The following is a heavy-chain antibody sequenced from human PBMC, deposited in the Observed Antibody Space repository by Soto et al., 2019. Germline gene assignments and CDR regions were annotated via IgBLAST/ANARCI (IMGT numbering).Heavy chain of an antibody. Sequence: PGGSLRLSCAASGFTFSNYSMNWVRQAPGKGLEWVSSISTSSSYIYYADSLKGRFTIFRDNAKNSLYLQMNSLRAEDTAVYYCARDLHDYVSFRFDPWGQGTLVTVSS. D-gene: IGHD3-16*01. CDR1: GFTFSNYS. V-gene: IGHV3-21*01. CDR3: ARDLHDYVSFRFDP. CDR2: ISTSSSYI. J-gene: IGHJ5*02.